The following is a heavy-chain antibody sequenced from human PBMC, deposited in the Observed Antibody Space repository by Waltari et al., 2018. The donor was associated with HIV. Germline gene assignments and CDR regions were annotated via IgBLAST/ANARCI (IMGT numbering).Heavy chain of an antibody. CDR1: GASIGSNYY. V-gene: IGHV4-39*01. Sequence: QLQLQESGPGLVKPSETLSLTCSVSGASIGSNYYWGWVRQPPGKGLEWIATISHSGNTYYNPSLKNRGTISADTSKNQFSLKLSSVTATDTAVYYCLMEGYYYGMDVWGQGTTVTVSS. J-gene: IGHJ6*02. CDR2: ISHSGNT. CDR3: LMEGYYYGMDV. D-gene: IGHD2-8*01.